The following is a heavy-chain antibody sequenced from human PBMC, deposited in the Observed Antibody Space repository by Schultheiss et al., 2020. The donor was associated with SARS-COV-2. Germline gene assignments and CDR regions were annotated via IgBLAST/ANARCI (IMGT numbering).Heavy chain of an antibody. CDR2: INHSGST. CDR1: GGSISSGGYS. Sequence: SETLSLTCAVSGGSISSGGYSWSWIRQPPGKGLEWIGEINHSGSTNYNPSLKSRVTISVDTSKNQFSLKLSSVTAADTAVYYCARALGYWGQGTLVTVSS. CDR3: ARALGY. J-gene: IGHJ4*02. V-gene: IGHV4-30-2*01.